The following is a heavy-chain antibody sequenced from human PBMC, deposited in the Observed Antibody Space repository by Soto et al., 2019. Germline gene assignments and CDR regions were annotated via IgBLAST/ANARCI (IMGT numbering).Heavy chain of an antibody. CDR2: IYYSGST. V-gene: IGHV4-59*01. CDR3: ARDDSGFSGSHYIDYFNY. Sequence: SETLSLTCTVSGGSISSYYWSWIRQPPGKGLEWIAYIYYSGSTNSNPSLKSRVTFTRDTSAGTVYMQLSSLTSEDTAVYYCARDDSGFSGSHYIDYFNYWGQGALVTVSS. D-gene: IGHD1-26*01. J-gene: IGHJ4*02. CDR1: GGSISSYY.